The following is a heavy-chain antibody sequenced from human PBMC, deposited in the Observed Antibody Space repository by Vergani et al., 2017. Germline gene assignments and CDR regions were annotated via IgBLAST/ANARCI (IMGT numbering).Heavy chain of an antibody. CDR3: AKDRLITMVRGPENHPNWFDP. D-gene: IGHD3-10*01. J-gene: IGHJ5*02. CDR1: GFTFSSYA. Sequence: EVQLLESGGGLVQPGGSLRLSCAASGFTFSSYAMSWVRQAPGKGLEWVSAISGSGGSTYYADSVKGRFTISRDNSENTLYLQMNSLRAEDTAVYYCAKDRLITMVRGPENHPNWFDPWGQGTLVTVSS. V-gene: IGHV3-23*01. CDR2: ISGSGGST.